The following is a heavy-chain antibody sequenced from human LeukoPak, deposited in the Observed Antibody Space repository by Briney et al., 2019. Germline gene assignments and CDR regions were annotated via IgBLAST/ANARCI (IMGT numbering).Heavy chain of an antibody. Sequence: GASVKVSCKASGYTFTGYYMHWVRQAPGQGLEWMGWINPNSGGTNCAQKFQGRVTMTRDTSISTAYMELSRLRSDDTAVYYCASGGATLLRGDDAFDIWGQGTMVTVSS. CDR2: INPNSGGT. CDR1: GYTFTGYY. J-gene: IGHJ3*02. CDR3: ASGGATLLRGDDAFDI. D-gene: IGHD1-26*01. V-gene: IGHV1-2*02.